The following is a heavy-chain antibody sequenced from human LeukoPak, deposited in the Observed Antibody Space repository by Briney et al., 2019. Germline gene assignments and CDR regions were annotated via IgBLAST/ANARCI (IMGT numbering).Heavy chain of an antibody. V-gene: IGHV4-39*07. Sequence: SESLSLICTVSGGSITSSSDYWGWIRQPPGKGLEWIGTIYYSGSTYYNPSLKSRVTISIDTSKNQFSLRLSSVTAADTAVYYCARAYWGYFDYWGQGILVTVSS. CDR3: ARAYWGYFDY. D-gene: IGHD2-8*02. CDR1: GGSITSSSDY. CDR2: IYYSGST. J-gene: IGHJ4*02.